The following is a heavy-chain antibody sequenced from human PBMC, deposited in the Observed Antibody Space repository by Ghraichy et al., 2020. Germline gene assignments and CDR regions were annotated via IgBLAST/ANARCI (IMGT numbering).Heavy chain of an antibody. D-gene: IGHD3-22*01. CDR3: ARSSSGYPYGMDV. V-gene: IGHV1-2*04. J-gene: IGHJ6*02. CDR2: INPNSGGT. Sequence: ASVKVSCKASGYTFTGYYMHWVRQAPGQGLEWMGWINPNSGGTNYAQKFQGWVTMTRDTSISTAYMELSRLRSDDTAVYYCARSSSGYPYGMDVWGQGTTVTVSS. CDR1: GYTFTGYY.